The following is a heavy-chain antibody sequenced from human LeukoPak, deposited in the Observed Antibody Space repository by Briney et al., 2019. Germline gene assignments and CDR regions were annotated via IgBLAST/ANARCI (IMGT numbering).Heavy chain of an antibody. V-gene: IGHV3-30*12. CDR1: GFTFSDYG. Sequence: GGSLRLSCAASGFTFSDYGMHWVRQAPGKGLDWVTFIRFDGTNKFDADSVKGRFTVSRDNSKNTLYLQMNSLRAEDTAVYYCARSWQLVTPFDYWGQGTLVTVSS. CDR3: ARSWQLVTPFDY. CDR2: IRFDGTNK. J-gene: IGHJ4*02. D-gene: IGHD6-6*01.